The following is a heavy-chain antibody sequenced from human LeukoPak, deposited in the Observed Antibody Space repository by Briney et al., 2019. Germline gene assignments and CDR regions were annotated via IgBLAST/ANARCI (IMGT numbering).Heavy chain of an antibody. CDR1: GFTFNNYN. D-gene: IGHD6-13*01. V-gene: IGHV3-30*02. CDR3: AKDRGAAAGTFWYFDL. Sequence: GGSLRLSCAASGFTFNNYNMHWVRQAPGKGLEWVAFIRYDESDTYYADSVKGRFTISRDNSKNTLYLQMNSLRAEDTAVYYCAKDRGAAAGTFWYFDLWGRGTLVTVSS. J-gene: IGHJ2*01. CDR2: IRYDESDT.